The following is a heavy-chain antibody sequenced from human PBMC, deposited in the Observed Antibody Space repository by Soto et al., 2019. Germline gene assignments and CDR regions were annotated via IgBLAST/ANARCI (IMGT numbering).Heavy chain of an antibody. CDR1: GGSFSGYY. V-gene: IGHV4-34*01. CDR2: INHSGST. Sequence: SETLSLTCAVYGGSFSGYYWSWIRQPPGKGLEWIGEINHSGSTNYNPSLKSRVTISVDTSKNQFSLKLSSVTAADTAVYYCARDGCSGGSCYPRSQLDNWFDPWGQGTLVTVSS. CDR3: ARDGCSGGSCYPRSQLDNWFDP. J-gene: IGHJ5*02. D-gene: IGHD2-15*01.